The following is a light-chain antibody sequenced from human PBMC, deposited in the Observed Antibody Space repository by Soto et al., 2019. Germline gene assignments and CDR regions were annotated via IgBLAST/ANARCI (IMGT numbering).Light chain of an antibody. Sequence: EIVLTQSPATLSLSPGERATLSCRASRSISNFLAWYQQKPGQAPRLLIYDASNRATGIPARFSGSGSGTDFTLTISSLAPEYFAVYYCQQRSSWPPWTFGQGTKVDIK. J-gene: IGKJ1*01. CDR2: DAS. V-gene: IGKV3-11*01. CDR1: RSISNF. CDR3: QQRSSWPPWT.